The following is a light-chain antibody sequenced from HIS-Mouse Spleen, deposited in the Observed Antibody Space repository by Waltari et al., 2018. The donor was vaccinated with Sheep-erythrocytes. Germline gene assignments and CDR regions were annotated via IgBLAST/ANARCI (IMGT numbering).Light chain of an antibody. V-gene: IGLV3-10*01. CDR1: ALQKNY. CDR2: EDS. Sequence: SYELTQPPSVSVSPGQTARITCSGDALQKNYAYWYQQKSGQAPVLVIYEDSKRPSGIPERFSGSSSGTMATLTISAAQVEDEADYYCYSTDSSGNHRVFGTGTKVTVL. CDR3: YSTDSSGNHRV. J-gene: IGLJ1*01.